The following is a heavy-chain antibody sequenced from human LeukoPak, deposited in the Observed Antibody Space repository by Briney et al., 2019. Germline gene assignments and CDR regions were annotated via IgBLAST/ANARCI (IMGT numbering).Heavy chain of an antibody. V-gene: IGHV4-59*11. J-gene: IGHJ6*03. D-gene: IGHD3-22*01. CDR1: GGSISSHY. CDR2: IYYSGST. CDR3: ARTSYYDSSGYRYYYYYYYMDV. Sequence: PSETLSLTCTVSGGSISSHYWSWIRQPPGKGLEWIGYIYYSGSTNYNPSLKSRVTISVDTSKNQFSLKLSSVTAADTAVYYCARTSYYDSSGYRYYYYYYYMDVWGKGTTVTVSS.